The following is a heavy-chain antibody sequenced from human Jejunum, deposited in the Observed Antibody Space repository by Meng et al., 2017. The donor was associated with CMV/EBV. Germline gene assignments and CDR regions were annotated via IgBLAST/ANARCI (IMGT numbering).Heavy chain of an antibody. CDR3: VKRYCSSSTCHYYFDY. CDR2: INPDGSTA. Sequence: FTISSYWMHWVRQAPGKGLMWVSRINPDGSTATYADSVKGRFTVSRDNAKSTLYLQMNNLRAEDTAVYYCVKRYCSSSTCHYYFDYWGQGTLVTVSS. J-gene: IGHJ4*02. V-gene: IGHV3-74*03. D-gene: IGHD2-2*01. CDR1: FTISSYW.